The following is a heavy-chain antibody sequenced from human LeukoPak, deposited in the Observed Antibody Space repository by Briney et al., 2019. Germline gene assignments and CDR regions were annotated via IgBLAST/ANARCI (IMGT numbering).Heavy chain of an antibody. D-gene: IGHD2-15*01. J-gene: IGHJ4*02. V-gene: IGHV3-23*01. CDR3: AKDPLYCSGGSCYFPFDY. CDR2: VSDGGGST. Sequence: PGGSLRLSCVVSGITFSSYEMSWVRQAPGKGLEWVSAVSDGGGSTYYADSVKGRFTISRDNSKNTLYLQMNSLRAEDTAIYYCAKDPLYCSGGSCYFPFDYWGQGTLVTVSS. CDR1: GITFSSYE.